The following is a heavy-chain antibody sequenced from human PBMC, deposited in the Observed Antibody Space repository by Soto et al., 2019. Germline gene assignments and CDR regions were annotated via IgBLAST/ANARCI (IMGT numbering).Heavy chain of an antibody. Sequence: QLQLQESGPGLVKPSETLSLTCTVSGGSISSSSYYWGWIRQPPGKGLEGIGSIYYSGSTYYNPSLKSRVTISADTSKNQFSLNLSYVTAADTAVYYCASTDPYYDFWSGYCNFDYWGQGTLVTVSS. CDR2: IYYSGST. CDR3: ASTDPYYDFWSGYCNFDY. J-gene: IGHJ4*02. D-gene: IGHD3-3*01. CDR1: GGSISSSSYY. V-gene: IGHV4-39*01.